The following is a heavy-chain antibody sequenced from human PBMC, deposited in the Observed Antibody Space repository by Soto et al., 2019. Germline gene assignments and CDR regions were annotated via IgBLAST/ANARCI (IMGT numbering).Heavy chain of an antibody. J-gene: IGHJ4*01. D-gene: IGHD3-16*02. CDR1: GFTFSDYY. CDR3: ASYYDYIWGSYRFLIYY. Sequence: QVQLVESGGGLVKPGGSLRLSCAASGFTFSDYYMSWIRQAPGKGLEWVSYISSSGSTIYYADSVKGRFTISRDNVKNSLYLQMNSLRAEDTAVYYCASYYDYIWGSYRFLIYYWGHGTLVTASS. CDR2: ISSSGSTI. V-gene: IGHV3-11*01.